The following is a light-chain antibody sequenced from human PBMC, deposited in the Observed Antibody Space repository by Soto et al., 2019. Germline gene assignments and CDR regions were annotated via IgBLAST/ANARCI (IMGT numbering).Light chain of an antibody. CDR2: GAS. CDR1: QSINSRY. V-gene: IGKV3-20*01. J-gene: IGKJ3*01. Sequence: EIGVTQSPGALSLSPGERATLACRASQSINSRYLAWYQQKPGQAPRLLIYGASSRATGIPDRFSGSGSGTDFTLTISRLEPEDFAVYYCQQFGSSPGFTFGPGTIVDIK. CDR3: QQFGSSPGFT.